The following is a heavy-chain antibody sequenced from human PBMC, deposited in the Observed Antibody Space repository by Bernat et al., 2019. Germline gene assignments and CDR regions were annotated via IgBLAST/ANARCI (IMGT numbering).Heavy chain of an antibody. CDR3: ARARSYCSGGSCYVFGWFDP. Sequence: QVQLVQSGAEVKNPGASVKVSCKASGYTFTSYAMHWVRQAPGQRLEWMGWINAGNGNTKYSQKFQGRVTITRDTSASTAYMELSSLRSEDTAVYYCARARSYCSGGSCYVFGWFDPWGQGTLVTVSS. V-gene: IGHV1-3*01. D-gene: IGHD2-15*01. J-gene: IGHJ5*02. CDR1: GYTFTSYA. CDR2: INAGNGNT.